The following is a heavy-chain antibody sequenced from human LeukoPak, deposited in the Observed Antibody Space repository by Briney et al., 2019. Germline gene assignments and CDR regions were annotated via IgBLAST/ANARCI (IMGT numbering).Heavy chain of an antibody. CDR1: GYTFTNND. CDR3: TRGRAAGD. D-gene: IGHD6-19*01. J-gene: IGHJ4*02. V-gene: IGHV1-8*01. CDR2: VSPDSGDT. Sequence: AASVKVSCKASGYTFTNNDINWVRQATGQGIEWMGWVSPDSGDTGYAPNLRGRVTMTTDTSINTAYMELTSLTSEDTAIYYCTRGRAAGDWGQGTLVTVSS.